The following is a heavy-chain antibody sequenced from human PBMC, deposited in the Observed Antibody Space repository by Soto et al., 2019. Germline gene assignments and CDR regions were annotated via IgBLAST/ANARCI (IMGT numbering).Heavy chain of an antibody. CDR3: ARDIKIADQRTLMVRGVIPQYYYYYGMDV. CDR1: VDSISSSNYY. J-gene: IGHJ6*02. D-gene: IGHD3-10*01. CDR2: IYNSGNT. V-gene: IGHV4-39*07. Sequence: PSETLSLTCTVSVDSISSSNYYWGWIRQPPGKGLEWIGSIYNSGNTNYNPSLKSRVTISVDTSKNQFSLKLSSVTAADTAVYYCARDIKIADQRTLMVRGVIPQYYYYYGMDVWGQGTTVTVSS.